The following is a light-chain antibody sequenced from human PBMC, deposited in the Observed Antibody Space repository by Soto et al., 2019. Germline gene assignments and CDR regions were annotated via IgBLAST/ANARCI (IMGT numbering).Light chain of an antibody. V-gene: IGKV3-20*01. CDR3: QKYGSSGT. J-gene: IGKJ1*01. CDR2: GAS. CDR1: QSVSNNY. Sequence: EIVLTQSPGTLSLSPGQSATLSCRASQSVSNNYLAWYQQKPGQSPRLLIYGASNRATGITDRFSGCGSGTDFTLIISRLEPEDFAVYYCQKYGSSGTFGQGTKVDIK.